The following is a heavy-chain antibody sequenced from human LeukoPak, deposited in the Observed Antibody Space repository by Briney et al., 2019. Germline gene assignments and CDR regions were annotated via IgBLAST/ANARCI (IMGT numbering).Heavy chain of an antibody. J-gene: IGHJ6*03. CDR3: ARGGVAVAGAYYYYYYMDV. Sequence: SETLSLTCTVSGGSISSYYWSWIRQPPGRGLEWIGYIYTSGSTNYNPSLKSRVTISVDTSKNQFSLKLSSLTAADTAVYYCARGGVAVAGAYYYYYYMDVWGKGTTVTVSS. V-gene: IGHV4-4*09. D-gene: IGHD6-19*01. CDR1: GGSISSYY. CDR2: IYTSGST.